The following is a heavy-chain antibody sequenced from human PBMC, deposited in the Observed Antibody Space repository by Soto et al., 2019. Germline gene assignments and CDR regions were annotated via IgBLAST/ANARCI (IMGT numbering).Heavy chain of an antibody. D-gene: IGHD3-3*01. CDR1: GYTFNTYG. V-gene: IGHV1-18*01. J-gene: IGHJ5*02. CDR3: ARDPHEFWTSYWFDP. Sequence: ASVKVSCKTSGYTFNTYGINWVRQAPGQGLELMGWISAYDGKTTYAEKFQGRVTLTTDTSTSTAYMELRSLRSDDAAIYYCARDPHEFWTSYWFDPWGQGTPVNVSS. CDR2: ISAYDGKT.